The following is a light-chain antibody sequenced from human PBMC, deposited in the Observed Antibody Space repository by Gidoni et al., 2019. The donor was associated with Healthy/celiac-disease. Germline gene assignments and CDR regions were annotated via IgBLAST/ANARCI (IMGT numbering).Light chain of an antibody. CDR3: QQYGSSAWT. Sequence: EIVLTHSPGTLSLSPGESATLPCRASQSVSSSYLAWYQQKPGQAPRLLIDGASSRATGIPDRFSGSGSGTDFTLTISRLEPEDFAVYYCQQYGSSAWTFGKGTKVEIK. CDR2: GAS. J-gene: IGKJ1*01. V-gene: IGKV3-20*01. CDR1: QSVSSSY.